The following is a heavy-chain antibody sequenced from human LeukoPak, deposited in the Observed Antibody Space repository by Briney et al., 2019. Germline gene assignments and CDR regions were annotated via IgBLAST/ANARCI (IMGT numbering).Heavy chain of an antibody. Sequence: SETLSLTCTVSGGSISSFFYYWSWIRQPAGKGLEWIGRIYTSGSTNYNPSLKSRVTISIDTSKNQFSLKLSSVTAADTAVYYCARDQMGITAAGSSWGQGTLVTVSS. J-gene: IGHJ4*02. CDR1: GGSISSFFYY. CDR3: ARDQMGITAAGSS. D-gene: IGHD6-13*01. CDR2: IYTSGST. V-gene: IGHV4-61*02.